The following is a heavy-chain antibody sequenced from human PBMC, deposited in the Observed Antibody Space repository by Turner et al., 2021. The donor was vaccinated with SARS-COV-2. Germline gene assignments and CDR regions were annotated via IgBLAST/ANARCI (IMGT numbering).Heavy chain of an antibody. J-gene: IGHJ4*02. CDR1: GFTFSSYA. D-gene: IGHD6-19*01. Sequence: EVQLLASGGGLVQPGGSLRPSCAASGFTFSSYAMGWVRQGPGKGLEWVEAIRGSGGSNYYADAGKGRFTIARDNSKNTLYLQMNSLGAEDTAVYYGAKPPGGQRLVLALDFDYWGQGTLVTVSS. CDR3: AKPPGGQRLVLALDFDY. V-gene: IGHV3-23*01. CDR2: IRGSGGSN.